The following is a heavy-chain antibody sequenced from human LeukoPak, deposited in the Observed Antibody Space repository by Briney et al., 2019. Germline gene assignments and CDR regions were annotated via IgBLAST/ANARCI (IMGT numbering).Heavy chain of an antibody. Sequence: SETLSLTCTVSGGSISSYYWSWIRQPPGKGLEWIGYIYYSGSTNYNPSLKSRVTISVDTSKNQFSLKLSSMTAADTAVYYCARDGLDYYRHAFDIWGQGTMVTVSS. D-gene: IGHD3-10*01. V-gene: IGHV4-59*01. CDR3: ARDGLDYYRHAFDI. J-gene: IGHJ3*02. CDR2: IYYSGST. CDR1: GGSISSYY.